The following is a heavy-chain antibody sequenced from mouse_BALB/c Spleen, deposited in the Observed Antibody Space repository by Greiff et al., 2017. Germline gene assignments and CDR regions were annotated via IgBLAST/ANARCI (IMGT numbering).Heavy chain of an antibody. CDR1: GFTFSDYY. D-gene: IGHD2-1*01. CDR2: ISDGGSYT. V-gene: IGHV5-4*02. Sequence: EVMLVESGGGLVKPGGSLKLSCAASGFTFSDYYMYWVRQTPEKRLEWVATISDGGSYTYYPDSVKGRFTISRDNAKNNLYLQMSSLKSEDTAMYYCARAYGNYEAWFAYWGQGTLVTVS. J-gene: IGHJ3*01. CDR3: ARAYGNYEAWFAY.